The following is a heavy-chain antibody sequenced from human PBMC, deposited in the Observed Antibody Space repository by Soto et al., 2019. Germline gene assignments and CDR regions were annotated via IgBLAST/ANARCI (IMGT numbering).Heavy chain of an antibody. V-gene: IGHV3-74*01. Sequence: EVQLVESGGGLVQPGGSLRLSCAASGFTFSNYWMYWVRPAPGKGLVWVSRINSDGSVSSYADSVKGRLTISRDNVKNTLYLQMDSLRAEDTAVYYCARGDCVGGTCYSLAGSFYYYMDVWGKGTTVTVFS. CDR1: GFTFSNYW. D-gene: IGHD2-15*01. CDR2: INSDGSVS. CDR3: ARGDCVGGTCYSLAGSFYYYMDV. J-gene: IGHJ6*03.